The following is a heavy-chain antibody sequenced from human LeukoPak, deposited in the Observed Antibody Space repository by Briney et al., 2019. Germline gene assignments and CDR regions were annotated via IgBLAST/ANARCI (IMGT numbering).Heavy chain of an antibody. V-gene: IGHV4-39*01. J-gene: IGHJ4*02. Sequence: SETLSLTCTVSGGSVSSKTYYWGWIRQTPGKGLEWIGNVYYSGSTYKNPSLQSRVTIFIDTSKNQFSLILSSVTAADTAIYYCARADTTGYPNFDFWGQGTLVPVSS. CDR1: GGSVSSKTYY. D-gene: IGHD3-22*01. CDR2: VYYSGST. CDR3: ARADTTGYPNFDF.